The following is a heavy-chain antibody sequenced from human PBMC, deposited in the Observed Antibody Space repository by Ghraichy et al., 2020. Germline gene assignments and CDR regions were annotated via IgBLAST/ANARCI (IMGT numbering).Heavy chain of an antibody. J-gene: IGHJ5*01. CDR1: GFTFSDYA. V-gene: IGHV3-23*01. D-gene: IGHD3-10*02. CDR3: AKKFPGTMSFDS. Sequence: GGSLRLSCAASGFTFSDYAMTWVRQFPGGGLEWVATISANGGSTFYADSVKGRFSISRDNSKNVVFLQLSSLRAEDTATFYCAKKFPGTMSFDSWGQGTLVTVSS. CDR2: ISANGGST.